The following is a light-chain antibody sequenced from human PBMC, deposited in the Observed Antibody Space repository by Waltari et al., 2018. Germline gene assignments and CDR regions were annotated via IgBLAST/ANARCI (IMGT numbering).Light chain of an antibody. V-gene: IGKV2-30*02. Sequence: DVVMTQSPLSLPVTLGQTDSISCMSSQTLVHRNGKTYLSWFHHRPGQSPRRLIYKVSNRDSGVPDRISGSGSDTDFTLKISRVEAEDVGVYYCLQGTHWPHTFGQGTNLEIK. CDR2: KVS. CDR3: LQGTHWPHT. J-gene: IGKJ2*01. CDR1: QTLVHRNGKTY.